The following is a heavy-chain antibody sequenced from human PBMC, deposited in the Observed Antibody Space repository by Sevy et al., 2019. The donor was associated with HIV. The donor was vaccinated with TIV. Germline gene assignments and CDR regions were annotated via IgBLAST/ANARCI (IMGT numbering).Heavy chain of an antibody. J-gene: IGHJ4*02. CDR3: TRDNPFGTY. Sequence: GESLKISCAGSGFTFSSYWMTWVRQAPGKGLEWVANIKQDGSEKYYVDSVKGRFTISRDNAKNSLYLQMNSLRAEDTAVYYCTRDNPFGTYWGQGTLVTVSS. D-gene: IGHD1-1*01. CDR1: GFTFSSYW. CDR2: IKQDGSEK. V-gene: IGHV3-7*01.